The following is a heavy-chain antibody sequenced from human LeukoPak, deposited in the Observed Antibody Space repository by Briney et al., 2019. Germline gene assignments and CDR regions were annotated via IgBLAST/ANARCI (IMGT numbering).Heavy chain of an antibody. J-gene: IGHJ1*01. Sequence: ASVKVSCKASGYTFTGYYMHWVRQAPGQGLEWMGWINPNSGGTNYAQKFQGRVTMTRDTSISTAYMELSRLRSDDTAVYYCARDALYYHSSGYYTEVEYFQHWGQGTLVTVSS. CDR1: GYTFTGYY. D-gene: IGHD3-22*01. V-gene: IGHV1-2*02. CDR3: ARDALYYHSSGYYTEVEYFQH. CDR2: INPNSGGT.